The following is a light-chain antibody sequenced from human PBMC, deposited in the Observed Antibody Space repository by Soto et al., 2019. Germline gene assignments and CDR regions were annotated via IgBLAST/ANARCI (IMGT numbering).Light chain of an antibody. CDR2: GAS. CDR1: QSVSSN. J-gene: IGKJ3*01. V-gene: IGKV3-15*01. CDR3: QQYNNWPIT. Sequence: EIVMTQSPATLSVSPGERATLSCRASQSVSSNLPWYQQKPGQAPRLLIYGASTRATGIPARFSGSGSGTEFTLTISSLQSEEFAVYYCQQYNNWPITFGPGTKVDIK.